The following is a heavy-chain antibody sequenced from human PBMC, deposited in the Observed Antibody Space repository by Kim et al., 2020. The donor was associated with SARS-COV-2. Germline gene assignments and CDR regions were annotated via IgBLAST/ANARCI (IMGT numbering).Heavy chain of an antibody. Sequence: GGSLRLSCAASGFSVSSNYMSWVRQAPGKGLEWVSDIYSGGSTYYADSVKGRCTISRDNSKNTLYLQMNSLRAEDTAVYYCARDRAGATNDDAFDIWGQGTMVTVSS. D-gene: IGHD1-26*01. CDR2: IYSGGST. J-gene: IGHJ3*02. CDR3: ARDRAGATNDDAFDI. V-gene: IGHV3-53*01. CDR1: GFSVSSNY.